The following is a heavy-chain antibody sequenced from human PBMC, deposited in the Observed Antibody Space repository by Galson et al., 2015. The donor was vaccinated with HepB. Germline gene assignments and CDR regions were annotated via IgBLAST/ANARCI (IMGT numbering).Heavy chain of an antibody. V-gene: IGHV3-48*01. Sequence: SLRLSCAASGFTFSSYAMSWVRQAPGKGLEWISYISSSSSTIYYPDSVKGRFTISRDNAKNSLYLQMNSLRAEDTAVYYCARDLLNLWGQGTLVTVSS. J-gene: IGHJ5*02. CDR2: ISSSSSTI. CDR1: GFTFSSYA. CDR3: ARDLLNL.